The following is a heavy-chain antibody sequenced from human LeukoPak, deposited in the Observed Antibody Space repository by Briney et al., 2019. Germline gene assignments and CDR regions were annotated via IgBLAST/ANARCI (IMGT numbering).Heavy chain of an antibody. CDR3: ARGVAAGPAPGYY. CDR1: GGSFSGYY. V-gene: IGHV4-34*01. CDR2: INHSGST. Sequence: SETLSLTCAVYGGSFSGYYWSWIRPPPGKGLEWIGEINHSGSTNYNPSLKSRVTISVNTSKNQFSLQLSSVTAADTAVYYCARGVAAGPAPGYYWGQGTLVTVSS. J-gene: IGHJ4*02. D-gene: IGHD6-6*01.